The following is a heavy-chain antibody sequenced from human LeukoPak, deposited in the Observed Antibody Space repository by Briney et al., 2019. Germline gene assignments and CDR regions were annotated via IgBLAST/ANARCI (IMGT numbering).Heavy chain of an antibody. CDR3: ARTTRAGLPDY. J-gene: IGHJ4*02. CDR2: IYDRGTT. Sequence: SETLSVTCSVTGASVSTEYWSWFRQPPGRRLEWIGYIYDRGTTDYNPSLNSRVTVSVDTSKNRFSLNLRSVTAADTAVYYCARTTRAGLPDYWGPGTLVTVSS. D-gene: IGHD1-1*01. CDR1: GASVSTEY. V-gene: IGHV4-59*02.